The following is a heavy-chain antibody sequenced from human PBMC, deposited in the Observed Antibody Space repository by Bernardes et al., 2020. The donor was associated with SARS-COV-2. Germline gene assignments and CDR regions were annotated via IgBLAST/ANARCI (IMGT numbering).Heavy chain of an antibody. CDR1: GGSFNDYS. Sequence: SETLSLTCAVYGGSFNDYSWTWIRQAPGKGLEWIGEVNHSGSTKYNPSLRSRVTISLDTSKNQFSLKLSSVTAADTAVYYCARGASGVNMVLVVIGFSYCIDSWGPATLVTV. CDR3: ARGASGVNMVLVVIGFSYCIDS. CDR2: VNHSGST. J-gene: IGHJ4*02. V-gene: IGHV4-34*01. D-gene: IGHD3-22*01.